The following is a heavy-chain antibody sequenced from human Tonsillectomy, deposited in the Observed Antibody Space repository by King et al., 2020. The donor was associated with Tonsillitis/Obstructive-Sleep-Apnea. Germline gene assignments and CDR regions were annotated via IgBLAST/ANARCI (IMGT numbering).Heavy chain of an antibody. CDR2: FYDSWST. CDR1: GGSIRGFY. CDR3: ARDKVAANGIEC. V-gene: IGHV4-59*01. D-gene: IGHD4/OR15-4a*01. J-gene: IGHJ4*02. Sequence: LQLQESGPGLVKPSETLSLTCTVSGGSIRGFYWSWIRQPPGKGLECIGFFYDSWSTNYNPSLKSRVTISVDTSKNQFSLKLSSVTAADTAVYYWARDKVAANGIECWGQGTRVTVSS.